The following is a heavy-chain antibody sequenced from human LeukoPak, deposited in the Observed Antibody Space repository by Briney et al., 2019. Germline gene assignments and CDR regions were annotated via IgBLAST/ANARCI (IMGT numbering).Heavy chain of an antibody. D-gene: IGHD2-2*02. Sequence: SETLSLTCTVSGGSISSYYWSWIRQPPGKGLEWIGYIYYSGSTNYNPSLKSRVTISVDASKNQFSLKLSSVTAADTAVYYCARGVVPAAIPDNWFDPWGQGTLVTVSS. CDR2: IYYSGST. V-gene: IGHV4-59*08. J-gene: IGHJ5*02. CDR1: GGSISSYY. CDR3: ARGVVPAAIPDNWFDP.